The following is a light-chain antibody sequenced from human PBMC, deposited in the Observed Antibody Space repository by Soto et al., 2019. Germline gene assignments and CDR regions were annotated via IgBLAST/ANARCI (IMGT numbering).Light chain of an antibody. V-gene: IGKV1-9*01. CDR3: QQLNSYPLT. Sequence: IQLTQAPSSLSASVGDRGTITCRASQGIRSYLAWYHQKPGKAPKLLIYAASTWQSGVPSRFSGSGSGTDFTLTSSSLHPEDFATYCCQQLNSYPLTFGGGTKV. J-gene: IGKJ4*01. CDR2: AAS. CDR1: QGIRSY.